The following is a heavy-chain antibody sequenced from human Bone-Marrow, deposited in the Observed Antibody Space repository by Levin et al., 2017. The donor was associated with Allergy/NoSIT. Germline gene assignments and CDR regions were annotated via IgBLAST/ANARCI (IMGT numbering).Heavy chain of an antibody. J-gene: IGHJ4*02. CDR1: GGSFSGYY. CDR3: ARRTYYYDSSGPQPDFFDY. CDR2: INHTGST. D-gene: IGHD3-22*01. V-gene: IGHV4-34*01. Sequence: SQTFSLTCAVYGGSFSGYYWSWIRQPPGKGLEWIGQINHTGSTDYNPSLKSRVTISVDTSKNQFSLNLTSVTAADTAVYYCARRTYYYDSSGPQPDFFDYWGQGILVTVSS.